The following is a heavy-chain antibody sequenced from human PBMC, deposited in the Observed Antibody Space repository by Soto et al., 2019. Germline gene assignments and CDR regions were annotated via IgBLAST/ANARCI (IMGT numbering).Heavy chain of an antibody. CDR1: GFTFSSYG. CDR2: ISYDGSNK. CDR3: ASKGDYGDYYYYGMDV. J-gene: IGHJ6*02. D-gene: IGHD3-16*01. V-gene: IGHV3-30*03. Sequence: ESGGGVVQPGRSLRLSCAASGFTFSSYGMHWVRQAPGKGLEWVAVISYDGSNKYYADSVKGRFTISRDNSKNTLYLQMNSLRAEDTAVYYCASKGDYGDYYYYGMDVWGQGTTVTVSS.